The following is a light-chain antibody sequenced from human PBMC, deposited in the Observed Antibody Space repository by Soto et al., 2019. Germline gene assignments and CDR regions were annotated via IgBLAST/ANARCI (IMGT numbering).Light chain of an antibody. CDR3: LLSYRDARGV. CDR1: TGAVTSGHY. CDR2: DTS. Sequence: QAVVTQEPSLTVSPGGTVTLTCGSSTGAVTSGHYPYWFQQKPGQAPRTLIYDTSNKHSWTPARFSGSLLGGKAALTLSGAQPEDEAEYYCLLSYRDARGVFGGGTKPTVL. V-gene: IGLV7-46*01. J-gene: IGLJ3*02.